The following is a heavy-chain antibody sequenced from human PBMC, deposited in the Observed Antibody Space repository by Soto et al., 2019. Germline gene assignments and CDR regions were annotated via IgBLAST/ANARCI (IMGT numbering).Heavy chain of an antibody. CDR3: ARTSSELLHMVAFDY. CDR1: GGSISSGGYY. D-gene: IGHD1-7*01. CDR2: IYYSGST. J-gene: IGHJ4*02. V-gene: IGHV4-31*03. Sequence: SETLSLTCTVSGGSISSGGYYWSWIRQHPGKGLEWIGYIYYSGSTYYNPSLKSRVTISVDTSKNQFSLKLSSVTAADTAVYYCARTSSELLHMVAFDYWGQGTLVTVSS.